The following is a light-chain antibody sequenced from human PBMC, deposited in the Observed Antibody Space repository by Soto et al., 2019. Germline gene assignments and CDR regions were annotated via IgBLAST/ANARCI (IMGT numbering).Light chain of an antibody. J-gene: IGLJ3*02. V-gene: IGLV2-14*03. CDR3: SSYTNRNTVV. CDR2: DVT. CDR1: SSDVGGYNY. Sequence: QSVLTQPASVSGSPGQSITIFCTGTSSDVGGYNYVSWYQQRPGKPPKLMIYDVTNRPSGVSNRFSGSKSGSTASLTISGRQAEDEGDYYCSSYTNRNTVVFGGWTKLTVL.